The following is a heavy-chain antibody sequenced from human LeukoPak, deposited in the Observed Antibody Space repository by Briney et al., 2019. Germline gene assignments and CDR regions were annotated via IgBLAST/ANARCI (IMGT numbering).Heavy chain of an antibody. CDR3: ASSYSYDSSAYMNY. CDR2: IYYSGST. V-gene: IGHV4-59*01. D-gene: IGHD3-22*01. CDR1: GGSISNYY. Sequence: SETLSLTCTVPGGSISNYYWSWIRQPPGKGLEWIGYIYYSGSTNYNPSLRSRVSMSVATSRNQFSLKLSSVTAADSAVYYCASSYSYDSSAYMNYWGQGTLVTVSS. J-gene: IGHJ4*02.